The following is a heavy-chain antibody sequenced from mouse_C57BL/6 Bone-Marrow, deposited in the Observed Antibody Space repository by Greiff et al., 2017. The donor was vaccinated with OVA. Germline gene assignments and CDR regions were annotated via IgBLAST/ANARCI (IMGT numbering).Heavy chain of an antibody. CDR2: ITHSGET. CDR3: AGDSWDYPHAY. CDR1: GFPITSGYY. V-gene: IGHV12-3*01. J-gene: IGHJ3*01. Sequence: QVQLKQSGPGLVKPSQSLFLTCSLTGFPITSGYYWIWIRQSPGKPLEWMGYITHSGETFYNPSLQSPISITRETSKNQFFLQLNSVTTEDTAMYYCAGDSWDYPHAYWGQGTLVTVSA. D-gene: IGHD2-4*01.